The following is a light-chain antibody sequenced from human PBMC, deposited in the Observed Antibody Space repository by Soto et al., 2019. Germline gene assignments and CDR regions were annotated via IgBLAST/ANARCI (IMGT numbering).Light chain of an antibody. J-gene: IGKJ4*01. Sequence: DIPMTQSPSSLSPSFGDRVTITCRASRSISDWLAWYQQKPEKAPKLVIYDASSLQSGVPSRFSGSGSGTDFTLTISSLQPEDFATYYCQQANSLPLTFGGGTKVDIK. CDR3: QQANSLPLT. V-gene: IGKV1-12*01. CDR2: DAS. CDR1: RSISDW.